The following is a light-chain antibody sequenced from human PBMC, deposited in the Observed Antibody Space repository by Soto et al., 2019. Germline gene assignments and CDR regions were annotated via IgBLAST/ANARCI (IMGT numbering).Light chain of an antibody. CDR2: DAS. J-gene: IGKJ4*01. CDR1: QSVSSY. V-gene: IGKV3-11*01. CDR3: RQRSDWPLP. Sequence: EIVLTQSPATLSLSPGERATLSCRASQSVSSYLAWYQQKPGQAPSLLIHDASNRATGIPARFSGSGSGTDFTLTISSLEPEDFAVYYCRQRSDWPLPFGGGTKVDIK.